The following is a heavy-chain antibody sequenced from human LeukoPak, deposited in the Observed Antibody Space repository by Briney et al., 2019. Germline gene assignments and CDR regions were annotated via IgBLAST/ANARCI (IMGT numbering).Heavy chain of an antibody. CDR3: ARVEGGSYTYYFDY. Sequence: SETLSLTCTVSGGSISSYYWSWIRHPPGKGLEWIGYIYYSGSTNYNPSLKSRVTISVDTSKNQFSLKLSSVTAADTAVYYCARVEGGSYTYYFDYWGQGTLVTVSS. CDR2: IYYSGST. J-gene: IGHJ4*02. D-gene: IGHD1-26*01. CDR1: GGSISSYY. V-gene: IGHV4-59*01.